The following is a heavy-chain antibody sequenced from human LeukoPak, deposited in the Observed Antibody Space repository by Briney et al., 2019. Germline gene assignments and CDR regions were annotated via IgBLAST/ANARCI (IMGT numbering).Heavy chain of an antibody. J-gene: IGHJ5*02. CDR3: ARHQQLGPGWSDP. D-gene: IGHD6-13*01. V-gene: IGHV4-34*01. Sequence: PSETLSLTCAVYGGSFSGYYWSWIRQPPGKGLEWIGEINHSGSTNYNPSLKSRVTISVDTSKNQFSLKLSSVTAADTAVYYCARHQQLGPGWSDPWGQGTLVTVSS. CDR2: INHSGST. CDR1: GGSFSGYY.